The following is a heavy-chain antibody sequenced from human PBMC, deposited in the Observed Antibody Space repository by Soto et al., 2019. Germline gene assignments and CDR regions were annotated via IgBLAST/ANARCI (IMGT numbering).Heavy chain of an antibody. D-gene: IGHD6-13*01. CDR3: ARGLHRVATAGTETYFFDY. CDR1: GFTFSSYA. Sequence: GGSLRLSCAASGFTFSSYAMHWVRQAPGKGLEWVAVISYDGSTKYHADSVKGRFTISRDNSKNTLFLQVSSLRGDDTAVYYCARGLHRVATAGTETYFFDYWGQGTLVTVSS. J-gene: IGHJ4*02. CDR2: ISYDGSTK. V-gene: IGHV3-30-3*01.